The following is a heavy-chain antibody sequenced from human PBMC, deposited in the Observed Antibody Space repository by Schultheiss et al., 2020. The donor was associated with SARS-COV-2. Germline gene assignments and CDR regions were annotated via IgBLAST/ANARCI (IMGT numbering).Heavy chain of an antibody. CDR1: GGSFSGYY. J-gene: IGHJ6*03. D-gene: IGHD5-18*01. CDR3: ARVAWIQLWSSTDYYYYMDV. Sequence: GSLRLSCAVYGGSFSGYYWSWIRQPPGKGLEWIGEINHSGSTNYNPSLKSRVTISVDRSKNQFSLKLSSVTAADTAVYYCARVAWIQLWSSTDYYYYMDVWGKGTTVTVSS. V-gene: IGHV4-34*01. CDR2: INHSGST.